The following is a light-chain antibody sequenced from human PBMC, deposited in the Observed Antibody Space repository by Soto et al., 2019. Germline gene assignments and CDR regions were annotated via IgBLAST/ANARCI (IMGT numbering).Light chain of an antibody. CDR1: QSISSW. J-gene: IGKJ4*01. CDR3: QQYNSYPDT. Sequence: DIQMTQSPSTLSASVGDRVTITCRASQSISSWLAWYQQKPGKAPKLLIYDASSLESGVPSRFSGSGSGTEFTLTISSLQPDDFTTYYCQQYNSYPDTFGGGTKVEIK. CDR2: DAS. V-gene: IGKV1-5*01.